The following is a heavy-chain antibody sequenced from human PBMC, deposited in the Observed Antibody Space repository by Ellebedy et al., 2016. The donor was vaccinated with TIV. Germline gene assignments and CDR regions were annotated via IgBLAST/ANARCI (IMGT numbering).Heavy chain of an antibody. CDR1: GGTFSSYA. D-gene: IGHD4-23*01. V-gene: IGHV1-69*13. CDR2: IIPIFGTA. J-gene: IGHJ4*02. CDR3: ARDISGYGGNDRFDY. Sequence: AASVKVSCKASGGTFSSYAISWVRQAPGQGLEWMGGIIPIFGTANYAQKFQGRVTITADESTSTAYMELSSLRSEDTAVYYCARDISGYGGNDRFDYWGQGTLVTVSS.